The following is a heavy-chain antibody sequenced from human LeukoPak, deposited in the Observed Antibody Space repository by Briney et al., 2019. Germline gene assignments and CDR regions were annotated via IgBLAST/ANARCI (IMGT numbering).Heavy chain of an antibody. CDR2: IYSTGST. D-gene: IGHD3-10*01. J-gene: IGHJ4*02. CDR1: GGSISSGGHY. V-gene: IGHV4-61*02. CDR3: ARDQTYSGSGIYTYFDY. Sequence: SETLSLTYTVSGGSISSGGHYWSWIRQPAGKGLEYLGRIYSTGSTNYNPSLRSRVTISVDTSKNHFSLKLSSVTAADTAVYYCARDQTYSGSGIYTYFDYWGQGILVTVSS.